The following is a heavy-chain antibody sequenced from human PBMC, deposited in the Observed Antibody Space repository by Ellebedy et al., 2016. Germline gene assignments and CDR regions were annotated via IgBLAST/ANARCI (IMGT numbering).Heavy chain of an antibody. D-gene: IGHD4-17*01. Sequence: SVKVSXXASGGTFSSYAISWVRQAPGQGLEWMGGIIPIFGTANYAQKFQGRVTITADESTSTAYMELSSLRSEDTAVYYCARGLFYGDYDVPFDYWGQGTLVTVSS. CDR3: ARGLFYGDYDVPFDY. CDR1: GGTFSSYA. J-gene: IGHJ4*02. CDR2: IIPIFGTA. V-gene: IGHV1-69*13.